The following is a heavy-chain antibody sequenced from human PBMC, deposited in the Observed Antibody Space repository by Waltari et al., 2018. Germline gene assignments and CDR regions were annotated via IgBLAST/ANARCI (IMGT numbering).Heavy chain of an antibody. Sequence: EVQLLESGGGLVQPGGSLRLSCAASGFTFRSNAMSWVRQAPGKGLDWVSAISGSGGSTYYADSVKGRFTISRDNSKNTLYLQMNSLRAEDTAVYYCASRGHGDYWGQGTLVTVSS. CDR3: ASRGHGDY. V-gene: IGHV3-23*01. CDR1: GFTFRSNA. CDR2: ISGSGGST. J-gene: IGHJ4*02. D-gene: IGHD3-10*01.